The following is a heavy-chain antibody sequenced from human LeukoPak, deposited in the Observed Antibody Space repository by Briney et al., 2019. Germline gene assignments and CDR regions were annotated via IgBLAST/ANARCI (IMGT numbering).Heavy chain of an antibody. CDR3: AAEGRIAAEVAFDI. J-gene: IGHJ3*02. V-gene: IGHV3-30*02. D-gene: IGHD6-13*01. Sequence: GGSLRLSCAASGFTFSSHGMHWVRQAPGKGLEWVAFIQYDGSNKKYADAVKGRFTISRDNSKNTLYLQMNSLRAEDTTVYYCAAEGRIAAEVAFDIWGQGTMVTVSS. CDR2: IQYDGSNK. CDR1: GFTFSSHG.